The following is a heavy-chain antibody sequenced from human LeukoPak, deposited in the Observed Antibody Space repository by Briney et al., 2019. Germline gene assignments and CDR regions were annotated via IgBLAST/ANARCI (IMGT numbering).Heavy chain of an antibody. CDR1: GYTFSGYA. V-gene: IGHV3-23*01. CDR3: ARVKGYFDSGNYFGFFDF. J-gene: IGHJ4*02. D-gene: IGHD3-10*01. Sequence: GGSLRLSCEASGYTFSGYAMSWVRQAPGKGLEWVSTISGSTGTIYYADSVKGRFSISRDNSKNTLYLQMKSLRAEETAEYHCARVKGYFDSGNYFGFFDFWGQGTLVTVSS. CDR2: ISGSTGTI.